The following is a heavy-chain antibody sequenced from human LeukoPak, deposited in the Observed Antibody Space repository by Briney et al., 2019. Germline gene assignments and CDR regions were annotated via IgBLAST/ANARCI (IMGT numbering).Heavy chain of an antibody. V-gene: IGHV6-1*01. J-gene: IGHJ6*03. CDR2: TYYRSKWYN. CDR3: ARGIAAAGTSRSRYYYYMDV. Sequence: SQTLSLTCAISGDSVSSNSAAWNWIRQSPSRGLEWLGRTYYRSKWYNDYAVSVKSRITINPDTSKNQFSLQLNSVTPEDTAVYYCARGIAAAGTSRSRYYYYMDVWGKGTTVTVSS. D-gene: IGHD6-13*01. CDR1: GDSVSSNSAA.